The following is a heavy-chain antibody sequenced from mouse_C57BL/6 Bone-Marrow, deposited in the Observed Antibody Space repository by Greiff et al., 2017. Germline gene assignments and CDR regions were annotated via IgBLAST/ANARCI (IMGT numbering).Heavy chain of an antibody. J-gene: IGHJ1*03. CDR2: IDPSDSYT. D-gene: IGHD2-5*01. CDR1: GYTFTSYW. CDR3: ARSYSNYVPYWYFDV. Sequence: QVQLKQPGAELVMPGASVKLSCKASGYTFTSYWMHWVKQRPGQGLEWIGEIDPSDSYTNYNQKFKGKSTLTVDKSSSTAYMQLSSLTSEDSAVYYCARSYSNYVPYWYFDVWGTGTTVTVSS. V-gene: IGHV1-69*01.